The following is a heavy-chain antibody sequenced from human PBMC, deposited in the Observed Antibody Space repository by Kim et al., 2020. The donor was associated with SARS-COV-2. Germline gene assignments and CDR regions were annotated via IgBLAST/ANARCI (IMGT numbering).Heavy chain of an antibody. CDR3: AKVRARLLGYYYYGMDV. Sequence: GGSLRLSCAASGFTFSSYAMSWVRQAPGKGLEWVSAISGSGGSTYYADSVKGRFTISRDNSKNTLYLQMNSLRAEDTAVYYCAKVRARLLGYYYYGMDVWGPGTTVTVPS. J-gene: IGHJ6*02. V-gene: IGHV3-23*01. CDR2: ISGSGGST. CDR1: GFTFSSYA. D-gene: IGHD2-8*02.